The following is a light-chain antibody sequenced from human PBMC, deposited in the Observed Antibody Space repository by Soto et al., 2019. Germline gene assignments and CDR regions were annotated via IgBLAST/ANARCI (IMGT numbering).Light chain of an antibody. CDR2: DAS. V-gene: IGKV1-5*01. CDR3: QQYNSYPWT. CDR1: QSISSW. Sequence: DIQMTQSPSTLSASVGDRVTITCRASQSISSWLAWYQQKPGKALKLLIYDASNLESGVPSRFSGSESGTEFTLTISSLHPDDFATYYCQQYNSYPWTFGQGTKVEIK. J-gene: IGKJ1*01.